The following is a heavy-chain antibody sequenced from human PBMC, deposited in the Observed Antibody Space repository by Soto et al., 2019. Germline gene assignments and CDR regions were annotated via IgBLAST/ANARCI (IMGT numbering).Heavy chain of an antibody. J-gene: IGHJ6*02. Sequence: EVQLVQSGAEVKKPGESLKISCQGSGYNFPNSWIAWVRQKPGKGLEWMGIIYPGNSDARYSLSFEGQVTISADTSISTAYLQWSSLKASDTAMYYCAKHGLNPDYVWGSRQGAVGVCGQGTTVTVSS. CDR2: IYPGNSDA. V-gene: IGHV5-51*01. CDR3: AKHGLNPDYVWGSRQGAVGV. CDR1: GYNFPNSW. D-gene: IGHD3-16*01.